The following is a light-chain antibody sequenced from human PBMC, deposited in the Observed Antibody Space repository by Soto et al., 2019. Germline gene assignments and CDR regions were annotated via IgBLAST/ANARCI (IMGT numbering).Light chain of an antibody. J-gene: IGKJ1*01. CDR3: QQYNSYWT. V-gene: IGKV1-5*01. Sequence: DIPMTQSPSTMSASVGARVTIPCRASQSISSWLAWYQQKPGKAPKLLIYDASSLESGVPSRFSGSGSGTEFTLTISSLQPDDFATYYCQQYNSYWTFGQGTKVDIK. CDR2: DAS. CDR1: QSISSW.